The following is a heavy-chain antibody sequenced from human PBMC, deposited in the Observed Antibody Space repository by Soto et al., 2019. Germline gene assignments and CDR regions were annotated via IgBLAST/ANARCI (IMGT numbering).Heavy chain of an antibody. CDR3: PLPRHYDGAAFDS. CDR1: SYTLTNYY. D-gene: IGHD3-22*01. V-gene: IGHV5-51*04. CDR2: IYPGDSET. J-gene: IGHJ4*01. Sequence: GESLKISCNGSSYTLTNYYIEWLRQVAWKGLEWMGLIYPGDSETTYSPSFQGQVTFSVDKPLNTAYVQWSSLKASDTAIYYWPLPRHYDGAAFDSSGHGTLVTLAS.